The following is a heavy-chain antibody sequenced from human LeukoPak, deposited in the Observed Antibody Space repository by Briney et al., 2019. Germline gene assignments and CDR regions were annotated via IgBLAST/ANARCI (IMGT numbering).Heavy chain of an antibody. D-gene: IGHD5-24*01. CDR3: AREGRRDGYYYDCFDL. V-gene: IGHV4-30-4*08. Sequence: PSETLSLTCTVSGGSISSGDYYWSWIRQPPGKGLEWIGYIYYSGSTYYNPSLKSRVTISVDTSKNQFSLKLSSVTAADTAVYYCAREGRRDGYYYDCFDLWGRGTLVTVSS. J-gene: IGHJ2*01. CDR2: IYYSGST. CDR1: GGSISSGDYY.